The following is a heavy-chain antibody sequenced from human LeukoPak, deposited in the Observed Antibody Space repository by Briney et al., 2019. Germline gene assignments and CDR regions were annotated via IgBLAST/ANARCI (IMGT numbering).Heavy chain of an antibody. D-gene: IGHD6-6*01. J-gene: IGHJ4*02. Sequence: GASVKVSCKASGYTFTGYYMHWVRQAPGQGLEWMGWINPNSGGTDYAQKFQGRVTMTRDTSISTAYMELSRLRSDDTAVYYCARGGWGPYSSSPRLQYWGQGTLVTVSS. CDR1: GYTFTGYY. CDR2: INPNSGGT. V-gene: IGHV1-2*02. CDR3: ARGGWGPYSSSPRLQY.